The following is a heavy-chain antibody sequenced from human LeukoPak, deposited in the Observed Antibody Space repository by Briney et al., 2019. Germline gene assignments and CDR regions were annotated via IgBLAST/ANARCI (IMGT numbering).Heavy chain of an antibody. CDR3: ARGRSMVRVFDY. CDR2: IYYSGST. J-gene: IGHJ4*02. CDR1: GGSISSYY. Sequence: SETLSLTCTVSGGSISSYYWSWIRQPPGKGLEWSGYIYYSGSTNYNPSLKSRVTISVDTSKNQFSLKLSSVTAADTAVYYCARGRSMVRVFDYWGQGTLVTVSS. V-gene: IGHV4-59*01. D-gene: IGHD3-10*01.